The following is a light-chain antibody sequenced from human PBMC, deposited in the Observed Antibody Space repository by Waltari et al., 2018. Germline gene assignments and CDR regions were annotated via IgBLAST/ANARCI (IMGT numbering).Light chain of an antibody. V-gene: IGKV3-11*01. Sequence: DIVLTQSPATLSLSPGERATLSCRASQNVAHHLAWYQQKPGQAPRLLIYDASTRATGIPARFSCSGSVIDFSLTIRPLEPEDFAIYYCHQRSARDTFGQGTRLEIK. CDR3: HQRSARDT. J-gene: IGKJ5*01. CDR2: DAS. CDR1: QNVAHH.